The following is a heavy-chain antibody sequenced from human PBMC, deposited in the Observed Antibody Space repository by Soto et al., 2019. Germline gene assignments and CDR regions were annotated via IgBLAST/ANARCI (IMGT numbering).Heavy chain of an antibody. V-gene: IGHV4-39*02. CDR3: VTESGDGDAFDI. CDR2: IYYSGST. D-gene: IGHD4-17*01. J-gene: IGHJ3*02. Sequence: SETLSLTCTVSGGSISSSSYYWGWIRQPPGKGLEWIGSIYYSGSTYYNPSLKSRVTISVDTSKNQFSLKLSSVTAADTAVYYCVTESGDGDAFDIWGQGTMVTVSS. CDR1: GGSISSSSYY.